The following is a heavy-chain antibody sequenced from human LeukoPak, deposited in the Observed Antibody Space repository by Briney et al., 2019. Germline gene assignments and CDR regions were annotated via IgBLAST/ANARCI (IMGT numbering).Heavy chain of an antibody. D-gene: IGHD3-10*01. CDR3: ARSSTARGGDDY. Sequence: GGSLRLSCAASGFTFSSYSMNWVRQAPGKGLEWVSSISSSSYIYYADSVKGRFTISRDNAKNSLYLQMNSLRAEDTAVYYCARSSTARGGDDYWGQGTLVTVSS. V-gene: IGHV3-21*01. CDR2: ISSSSYI. J-gene: IGHJ4*02. CDR1: GFTFSSYS.